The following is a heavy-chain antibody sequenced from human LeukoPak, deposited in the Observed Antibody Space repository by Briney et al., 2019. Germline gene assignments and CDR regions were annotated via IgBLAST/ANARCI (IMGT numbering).Heavy chain of an antibody. V-gene: IGHV3-33*01. CDR1: GFTFSSYG. D-gene: IGHD2-2*01. CDR2: IWYDGSNK. J-gene: IGHJ4*02. Sequence: PGRSLRLSCAASGFTFSSYGMHWVRQAPGKGLEWVAVIWYDGSNKYYADSVKGRFTISRDNSKNTLYLQMNSLRAEDTAVYYCARDPRCSSTSCYGVGYFDYWGQGTLVTVSS. CDR3: ARDPRCSSTSCYGVGYFDY.